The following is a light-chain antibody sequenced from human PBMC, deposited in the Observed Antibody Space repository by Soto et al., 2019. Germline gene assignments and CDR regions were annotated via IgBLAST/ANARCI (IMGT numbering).Light chain of an antibody. Sequence: EIVMTQSPATLSVSPGERATLSCRASQSVSSNLAWYQQKPGQAPRLLIYGASTRATGIPARFSGSGSGTDLTITISSLQSEDFAVHYCQQYNNWPPLTFGGGTKVEIK. J-gene: IGKJ4*01. CDR1: QSVSSN. V-gene: IGKV3-15*01. CDR3: QQYNNWPPLT. CDR2: GAS.